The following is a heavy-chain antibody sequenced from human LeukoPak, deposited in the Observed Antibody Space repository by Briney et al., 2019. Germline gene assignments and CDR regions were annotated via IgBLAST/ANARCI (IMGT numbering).Heavy chain of an antibody. CDR2: MNNGPGAT. D-gene: IGHD5-12*01. Sequence: GGFLRLSCAASGFSFSTSPMSWVRQPPGKGLEWVSAMNNGPGATFYRDSVRGRFTISRDDSKSTLYLQMNSLRAEDTGTYYCAKTHYDLLDVWGQGTTVTVSS. V-gene: IGHV3-23*01. CDR1: GFSFSTSP. CDR3: AKTHYDLLDV. J-gene: IGHJ6*02.